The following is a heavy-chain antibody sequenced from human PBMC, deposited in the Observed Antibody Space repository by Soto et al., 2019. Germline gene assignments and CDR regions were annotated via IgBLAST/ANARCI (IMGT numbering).Heavy chain of an antibody. CDR1: GFTVSSND. V-gene: IGHV3-66*01. D-gene: IGHD1-26*01. Sequence: EVQLVESGGGLVQPGGSLRLSCAVSGFTVSSNDMSWVRQAPGKGLEWASVIYSGGSTVYADSVKGRFTISRDNSKNTLYRQMNSLRGEDTAVDYWARGGVQWELLNHWGQGTLVTVSS. J-gene: IGHJ5*02. CDR3: ARGGVQWELLNH. CDR2: IYSGGST.